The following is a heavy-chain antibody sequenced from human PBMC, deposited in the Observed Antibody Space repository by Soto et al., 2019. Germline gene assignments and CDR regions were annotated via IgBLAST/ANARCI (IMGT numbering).Heavy chain of an antibody. J-gene: IGHJ6*02. Sequence: QVQLVQSGAEVKKPGSSVKVSCKASGGTFSSYAISWVRQAPGQGLEWMGGIIPIFGTANYAQKFQGRVTITADESTSTAYMELSSLRSEDKAVYYCARGERGYSSSWYGVYYYDGMDVWGQGTTVTVSS. D-gene: IGHD6-13*01. CDR1: GGTFSSYA. CDR3: ARGERGYSSSWYGVYYYDGMDV. V-gene: IGHV1-69*01. CDR2: IIPIFGTA.